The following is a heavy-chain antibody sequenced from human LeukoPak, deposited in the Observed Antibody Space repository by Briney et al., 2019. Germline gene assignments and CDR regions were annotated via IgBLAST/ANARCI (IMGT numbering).Heavy chain of an antibody. Sequence: PSETLSLTCTVSGGSISSYYWSWIRQPPGKGLEWIGYIYYSGSTNYNPSLKSRVTISVDTSKNQFSLKRSSVTAADTAVYYCARNSHFDYWGQGTLVTVSS. CDR2: IYYSGST. V-gene: IGHV4-59*01. J-gene: IGHJ4*02. CDR3: ARNSHFDY. CDR1: GGSISSYY. D-gene: IGHD2-21*01.